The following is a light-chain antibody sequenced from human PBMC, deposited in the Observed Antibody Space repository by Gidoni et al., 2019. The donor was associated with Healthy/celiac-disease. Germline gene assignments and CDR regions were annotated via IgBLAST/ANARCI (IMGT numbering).Light chain of an antibody. CDR1: HSISSY. Sequence: TEMTLSPSSLSLSVGDRVTITFRSRHSISSYLNWYQQKPGKAPKLLIYAASSMQCGVPSRFSGSGSGTDFTLTNSSLQPEDFATYYCQQSYSTLRITFGGGTKVEIK. V-gene: IGKV1-39*01. CDR2: AAS. J-gene: IGKJ4*01. CDR3: QQSYSTLRIT.